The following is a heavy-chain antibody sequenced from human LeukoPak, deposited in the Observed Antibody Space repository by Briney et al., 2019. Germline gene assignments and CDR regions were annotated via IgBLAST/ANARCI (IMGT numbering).Heavy chain of an antibody. CDR3: ARVEDGDPGAFDI. V-gene: IGHV1-24*01. CDR1: GYALSELS. J-gene: IGHJ3*02. D-gene: IGHD4-17*01. Sequence: ASVNVSCKVSGYALSELSMHWVRQAPGEGLEWMGGFDPEDAEKIYAQRFQGRVTMTEDTSTDTAYMELSSLRSEDTAVYYCARVEDGDPGAFDIWGQGTMVTVSS. CDR2: FDPEDAEK.